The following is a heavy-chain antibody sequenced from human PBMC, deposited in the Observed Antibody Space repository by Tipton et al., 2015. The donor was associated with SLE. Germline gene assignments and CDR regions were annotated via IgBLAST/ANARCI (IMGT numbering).Heavy chain of an antibody. Sequence: GLVKPSETLSLTCSVSGGSLSSYYWTWIRQPPGKGLEWIGYIYNSGSTISNPYLETRVTISVDTSRNQFSLRLNSVTAADTAVYYCAGGSHEFLPASDYWGRGALVTVSS. V-gene: IGHV4-59*01. CDR3: AGGSHEFLPASDY. CDR2: IYNSGST. D-gene: IGHD3-3*01. CDR1: GGSLSSYY. J-gene: IGHJ4*02.